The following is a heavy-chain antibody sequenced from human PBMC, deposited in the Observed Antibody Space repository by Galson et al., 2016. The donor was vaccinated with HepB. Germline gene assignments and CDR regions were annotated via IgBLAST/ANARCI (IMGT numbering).Heavy chain of an antibody. J-gene: IGHJ4*01. Sequence: SLRLSCAASGFTFSNYAMSWVRQAPGKGPEWVSAISGVSDRTYYAGSMKDRFIISRDDSRNTLFLQLNSPRAEDTAIYYCAKESPYSNVRQYYLENWGLGTLVTVSS. CDR2: ISGVSDRT. CDR1: GFTFSNYA. CDR3: AKESPYSNVRQYYLEN. V-gene: IGHV3-23*01. D-gene: IGHD4-11*01.